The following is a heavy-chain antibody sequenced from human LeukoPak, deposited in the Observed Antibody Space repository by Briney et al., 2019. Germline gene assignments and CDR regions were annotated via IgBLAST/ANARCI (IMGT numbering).Heavy chain of an antibody. CDR1: GYTFTRYA. CDR3: ARYYYDSSGNGNYLDY. Sequence: ASVRVSCKASGYTFTRYAMNWVRQAPGQGLEWMGWINTNSGKPTYAQGFTGRFVFSLDTSVSTAYLQISSLEAGDTAVYYCARYYYDSSGNGNYLDYWGQGTLDTVSS. D-gene: IGHD3-22*01. J-gene: IGHJ4*02. V-gene: IGHV7-4-1*02. CDR2: INTNSGKP.